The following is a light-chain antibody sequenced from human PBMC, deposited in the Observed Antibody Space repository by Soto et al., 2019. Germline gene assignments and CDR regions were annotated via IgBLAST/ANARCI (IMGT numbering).Light chain of an antibody. V-gene: IGKV1-9*01. Sequence: DIQLTQSPSFLSASVGDRVTITCRASQGISSYLAWYQQIPGKAPKFLLYAASTLQSGVPSRFGGSGSGTEFTLTISSLQPEDFATYYCQQLNSYPITFGQGTRLEIK. CDR1: QGISSY. J-gene: IGKJ5*01. CDR2: AAS. CDR3: QQLNSYPIT.